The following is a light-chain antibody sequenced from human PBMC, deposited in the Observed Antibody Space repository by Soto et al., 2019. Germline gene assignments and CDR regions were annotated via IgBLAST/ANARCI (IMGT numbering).Light chain of an antibody. CDR1: ISDVGGHGY. CDR3: SSYTTRDTWV. Sequence: QSVLTQPASVSGSPGQSITISCTGTISDVGGHGYVSWYQQHPGKAPQLMIYEVTKRPSGVSNRFSGSKSGNTASLTISGLQAEDEADYYCSSYTTRDTWVFGGGTKLTVL. V-gene: IGLV2-14*01. J-gene: IGLJ3*02. CDR2: EVT.